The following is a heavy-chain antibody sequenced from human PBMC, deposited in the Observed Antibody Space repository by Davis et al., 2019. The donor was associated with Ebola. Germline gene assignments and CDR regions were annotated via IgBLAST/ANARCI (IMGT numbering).Heavy chain of an antibody. CDR1: GYTFTNYY. J-gene: IGHJ5*02. D-gene: IGHD3-22*01. CDR2: VNPTGGRS. Sequence: ASVKVSCKASGYTFTNYYIHWVRQAPGQGLEWMGTVNPTGGRSTYAQEFQGRATMTSDTSTSTVYMELRSLRSADTAVYYCARGVFYYDSTTYSSANWFDPWGQGTLVTVSS. CDR3: ARGVFYYDSTTYSSANWFDP. V-gene: IGHV1-46*01.